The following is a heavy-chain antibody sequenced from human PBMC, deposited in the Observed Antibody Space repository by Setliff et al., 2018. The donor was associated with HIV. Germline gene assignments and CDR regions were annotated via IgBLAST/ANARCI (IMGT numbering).Heavy chain of an antibody. CDR2: IYTSGNT. J-gene: IGHJ4*02. CDR3: SRVPGRGGIAAAGYFDY. Sequence: PSETLSLTCTVSGGSISSGSYYWSWIRQPAGKGLEWIGHIYTSGNTNYNPSLKSRVTISVDTSKNQFSLKLSSVTAADTAVYYCSRVPGRGGIAAAGYFDYWGQGTLVTVSS. V-gene: IGHV4-61*09. CDR1: GGSISSGSYY. D-gene: IGHD6-13*01.